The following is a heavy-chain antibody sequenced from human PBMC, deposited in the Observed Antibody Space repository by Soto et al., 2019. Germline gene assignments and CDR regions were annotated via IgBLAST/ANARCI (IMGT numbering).Heavy chain of an antibody. Sequence: EVQLVESGGGLVQPGGSLRLSCAASGFTVSRNYMSWVRQAPGKGLEWVSVTYSGGTTNYADSVKGRFTISRDNSKNTLYLHMISLKADDTAVYYCARLLMGSGGLDYWGQGTLVTVSS. CDR2: TYSGGTT. CDR3: ARLLMGSGGLDY. CDR1: GFTVSRNY. J-gene: IGHJ4*02. D-gene: IGHD2-8*01. V-gene: IGHV3-66*01.